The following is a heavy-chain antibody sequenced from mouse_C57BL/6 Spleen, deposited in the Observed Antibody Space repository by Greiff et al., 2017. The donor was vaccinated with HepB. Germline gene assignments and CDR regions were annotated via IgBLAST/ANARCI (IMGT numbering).Heavy chain of an antibody. CDR3: ARILRFYFDY. CDR2: ISYDGSN. D-gene: IGHD1-1*01. Sequence: EVKLPESGPGLVKPSQSLSLTCSVTGYSITSGYYWNWIRQFPGNKLEWMGYISYDGSNNYNPSLKNRISITRDTSKNQFFLKLNSVTTEDTATYYCARILRFYFDYWGQGTTLTVSS. V-gene: IGHV3-6*01. CDR1: GYSITSGYY. J-gene: IGHJ2*01.